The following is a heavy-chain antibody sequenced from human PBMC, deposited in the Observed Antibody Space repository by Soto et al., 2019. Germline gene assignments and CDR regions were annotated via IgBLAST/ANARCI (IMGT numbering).Heavy chain of an antibody. CDR1: GFNLSHPW. J-gene: IGHJ4*02. V-gene: IGHV3-15*01. CDR2: IKSKTDGGTA. Sequence: GGSLRLSCVASGFNLSHPWMTWVRQAAGKGLEWVGRIKSKTDGGTADYAAPVKGRATIPRDDSKNTVYLQMNSLKTEDTAVYYCTTGIYYDILTGYHNVAYWGQGALVTVSS. D-gene: IGHD3-9*01. CDR3: TTGIYYDILTGYHNVAY.